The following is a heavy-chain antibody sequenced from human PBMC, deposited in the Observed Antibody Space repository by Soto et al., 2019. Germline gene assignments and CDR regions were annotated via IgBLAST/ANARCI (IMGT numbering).Heavy chain of an antibody. D-gene: IGHD4-17*01. CDR3: ARESSHDYGGNSKGWYYYGMDV. J-gene: IGHJ6*02. Sequence: QVQLQESGPGLVKPSQTLSLTCTVSGGSISSGGYYWSWIRQHPGKGLEWIGYIYYSGSTYYNPSLKCRVTISVDTSKNQFSLKLSSVTAADTAVYYCARESSHDYGGNSKGWYYYGMDVWGQGTTVTVSS. CDR1: GGSISSGGYY. CDR2: IYYSGST. V-gene: IGHV4-31*03.